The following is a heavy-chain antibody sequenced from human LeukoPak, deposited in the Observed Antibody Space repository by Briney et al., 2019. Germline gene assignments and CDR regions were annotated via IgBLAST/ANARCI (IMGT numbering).Heavy chain of an antibody. V-gene: IGHV3-21*01. CDR2: ISTNSNYI. Sequence: GGSLRPSCAASGFTFSGYSMSWVRQAPGKGLEWVSYISTNSNYIYYADSVKGRFTISRDNAKHSLYLQMNSLRDEDTAVYYCARGAYDSAGQFDYWGQGTLVTVSS. J-gene: IGHJ4*02. CDR3: ARGAYDSAGQFDY. CDR1: GFTFSGYS. D-gene: IGHD3-22*01.